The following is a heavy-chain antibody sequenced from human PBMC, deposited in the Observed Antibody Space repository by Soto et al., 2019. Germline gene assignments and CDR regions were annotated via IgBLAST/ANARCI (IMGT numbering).Heavy chain of an antibody. CDR3: ARAAGELGYYYYYYGMDV. V-gene: IGHV5-51*01. D-gene: IGHD3-16*01. CDR2: IYPGDSDT. J-gene: IGHJ6*02. Sequence: GESLKISGKGSGYSVTSYWIGWVRQMPGKGLEWMGIIYPGDSDTRYSPSFQGQVTISADKSISTAYLQWSSLKASDTAMYYCARAAGELGYYYYYYGMDVWGQGTTVTVSS. CDR1: GYSVTSYW.